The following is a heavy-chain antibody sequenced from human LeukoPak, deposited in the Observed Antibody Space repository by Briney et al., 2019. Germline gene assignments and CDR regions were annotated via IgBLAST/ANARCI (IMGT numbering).Heavy chain of an antibody. Sequence: SETLSLTCAVYGGSFSGYYWSWIRQPPGKGLEWIGEINRSGSTNYNPSLKSRVTISVDTSKNQFSLNLSSVTAADTAVYYCARAPHFFDTSGSRYYFDYWGQGALVTVSS. J-gene: IGHJ4*02. V-gene: IGHV4-34*01. CDR2: INRSGST. CDR1: GGSFSGYY. D-gene: IGHD3-22*01. CDR3: ARAPHFFDTSGSRYYFDY.